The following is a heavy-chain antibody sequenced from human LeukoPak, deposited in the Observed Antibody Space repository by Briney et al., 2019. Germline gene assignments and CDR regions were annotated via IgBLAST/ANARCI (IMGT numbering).Heavy chain of an antibody. CDR3: ARGGHRQKEF. Sequence: PGGSLRLSCAASGFTFSSYAMHWVRQAPGKGLEWVAVISYDGSNKYYADSVKGRFTISRDNSKNTLYLQMSGLRAEDTAVYYCARGGHRQKEFWGQGTLVIVSS. CDR2: ISYDGSNK. D-gene: IGHD3-10*01. CDR1: GFTFSSYA. J-gene: IGHJ4*02. V-gene: IGHV3-30*04.